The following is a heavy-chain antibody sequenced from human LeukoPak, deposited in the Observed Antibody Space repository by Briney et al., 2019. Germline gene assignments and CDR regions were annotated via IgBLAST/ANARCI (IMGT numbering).Heavy chain of an antibody. J-gene: IGHJ6*03. CDR2: IYHSGST. CDR3: AREVVPPAMDKGYYYYMDV. V-gene: IGHV4-30-2*01. D-gene: IGHD2-2*01. CDR1: GGSISSGGYY. Sequence: SETLSLTCTVSGGSISSGGYYWSWIRQPPGKGLEWIGYIYHSGSTYYNPSLRSRVTMSVDTSKNQLSPKLSSVTAADTAVYYCAREVVPPAMDKGYYYYMDVWDKGTTVTVSS.